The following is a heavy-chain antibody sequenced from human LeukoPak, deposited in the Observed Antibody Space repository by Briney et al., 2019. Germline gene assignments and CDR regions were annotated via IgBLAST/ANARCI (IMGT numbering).Heavy chain of an antibody. CDR2: MNPNSGNT. V-gene: IGHV1-8*01. J-gene: IGHJ4*02. D-gene: IGHD4-11*01. CDR3: ARGLVSVTTLTSYYFDY. CDR1: GYTFTSYD. Sequence: ASVKVSCKASGYTFTSYDINWVRQATGQGHEWMGWMNPNSGNTGYAQKFQGRVAMTRNTSISTAYMELSSLRSEDTAVYYCARGLVSVTTLTSYYFDYWGQGTLVTVSS.